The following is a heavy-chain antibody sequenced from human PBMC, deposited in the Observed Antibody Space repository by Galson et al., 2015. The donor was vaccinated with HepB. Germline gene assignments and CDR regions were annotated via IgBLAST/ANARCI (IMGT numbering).Heavy chain of an antibody. CDR3: VKDLREANYYGSGSYYNGRGLDY. Sequence: SLRLSCAASGFTFSSYAMHWVRQAPGKGLEYVSAISSNGGSTYYADSAKGRFTISRDNSKNTLYLQMSSLRAEDTAVYYCVKDLREANYYGSGSYYNGRGLDYWGQGTLVTVSS. CDR1: GFTFSSYA. J-gene: IGHJ4*02. D-gene: IGHD3-10*01. CDR2: ISSNGGST. V-gene: IGHV3-64D*06.